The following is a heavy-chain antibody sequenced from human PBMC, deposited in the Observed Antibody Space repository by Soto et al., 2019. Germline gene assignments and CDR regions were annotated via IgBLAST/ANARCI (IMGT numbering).Heavy chain of an antibody. J-gene: IGHJ4*02. CDR1: GFTFSSYG. V-gene: IGHV3-30*18. CDR2: ISYDGSNK. CDR3: AKNSPRIVVVPAAIPSFFFAY. D-gene: IGHD2-2*01. Sequence: GGSLRLSCAASGFTFSSYGMHWVRQAPGKGLEWVAVISYDGSNKYYADSVKGRFTISRDNSKNTLYLQMNSLRAEDTAVYYCAKNSPRIVVVPAAIPSFFFAYWGQGTLVTVSS.